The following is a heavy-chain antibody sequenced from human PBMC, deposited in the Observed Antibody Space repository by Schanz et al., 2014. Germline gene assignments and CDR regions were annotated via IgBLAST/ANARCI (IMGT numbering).Heavy chain of an antibody. CDR3: ARDADYNPTSDFWYDAYDF. CDR1: GFTYSSYW. Sequence: EVQLVESGGGLVQPGGSLRLSCAASGFTYSSYWMHWVRQAPGKGLVWVSTIDTAGSYTSYVDSVKGRFTISRDNAKNTLYLQMSRLRVEDTAVYYCARDADYNPTSDFWYDAYDFWGQGTVVTVSS. J-gene: IGHJ3*01. V-gene: IGHV3-74*01. CDR2: IDTAGSYT. D-gene: IGHD1-1*01.